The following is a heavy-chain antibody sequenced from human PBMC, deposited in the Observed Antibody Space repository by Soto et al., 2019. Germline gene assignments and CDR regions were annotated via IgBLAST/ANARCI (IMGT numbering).Heavy chain of an antibody. CDR3: ARVGYCSSTSCYVTRYYYYYMDA. V-gene: IGHV1-8*01. Sequence: ASVKVSCKASGYTFTSYDINWVRQATGQGLEWMGWMNPNSGNTGYAQKFQGRVTMTRNTSISTAYMELSSLRSEDTAVYYCARVGYCSSTSCYVTRYYYYYMDAWGKGTTVTVSS. J-gene: IGHJ6*03. CDR1: GYTFTSYD. D-gene: IGHD2-2*01. CDR2: MNPNSGNT.